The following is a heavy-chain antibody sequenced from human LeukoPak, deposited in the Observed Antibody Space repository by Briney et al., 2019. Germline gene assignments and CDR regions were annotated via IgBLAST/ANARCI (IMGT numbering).Heavy chain of an antibody. CDR2: ISGSGGST. CDR1: GFTFSSYA. J-gene: IGHJ4*02. CDR3: AKRHRKQWLVPYFDY. Sequence: GRSLRLSCAASGFTFSSYAMSWVRQAPGKGLEWVSAISGSGGSTYYADSVKGRFTISRDNSKNTLYLQMNSLRAEDTAVYYCAKRHRKQWLVPYFDYWGQGTPVTVSS. D-gene: IGHD6-19*01. V-gene: IGHV3-23*01.